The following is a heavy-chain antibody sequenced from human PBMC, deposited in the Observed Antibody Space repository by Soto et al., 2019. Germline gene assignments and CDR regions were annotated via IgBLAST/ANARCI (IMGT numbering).Heavy chain of an antibody. J-gene: IGHJ6*03. Sequence: QVQLQQWGAGLLKPSETLSLTCAVYGGSFSGYYWSWIRQPPGKGLEWIGEINHSGSTNYNPSLKSRVTISVDTSKNQFSLKLSSVTAADTAVYFCARGPGHITMVRGVTIPYYYMDVWDIGTTVTVSS. D-gene: IGHD3-10*01. CDR3: ARGPGHITMVRGVTIPYYYMDV. CDR1: GGSFSGYY. V-gene: IGHV4-34*01. CDR2: INHSGST.